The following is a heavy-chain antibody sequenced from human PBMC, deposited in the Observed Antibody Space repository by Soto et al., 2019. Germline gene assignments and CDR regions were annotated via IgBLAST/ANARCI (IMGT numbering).Heavy chain of an antibody. Sequence: GGSLRLSCVVSGFTFSSSWMHWVRQGPGKGLVWVARMNPDGSAINYADSVKGRFTTSRDNAKNILYLQMNSLRAEDTALYYCVTGWSESWGQGTLVTVSS. CDR3: VTGWSES. V-gene: IGHV3-74*01. CDR2: MNPDGSAI. CDR1: GFTFSSSW. J-gene: IGHJ5*02. D-gene: IGHD2-15*01.